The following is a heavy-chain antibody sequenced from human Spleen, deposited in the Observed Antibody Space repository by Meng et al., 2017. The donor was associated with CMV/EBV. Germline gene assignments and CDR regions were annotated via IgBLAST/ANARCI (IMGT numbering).Heavy chain of an antibody. D-gene: IGHD1/OR15-1a*01. Sequence: ASVKVSCKASGYTFTGYYMHWVRQAPGQGLEWMGWINPNSGGTVYEQKFQGRVTRTRDTSISTAYMELSRLRSDDTAVYYCARGGTQIDIVTVPGILRNNNGMDVWGQGTTVTVSS. CDR2: INPNSGGT. J-gene: IGHJ6*02. CDR1: GYTFTGYY. V-gene: IGHV1-2*02. CDR3: ARGGTQIDIVTVPGILRNNNGMDV.